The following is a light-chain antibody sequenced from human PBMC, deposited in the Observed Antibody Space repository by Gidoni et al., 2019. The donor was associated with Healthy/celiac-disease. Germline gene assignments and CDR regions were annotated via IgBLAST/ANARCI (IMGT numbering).Light chain of an antibody. J-gene: IGKJ3*01. Sequence: EMVLTQSPVTLSLSPGERATLSCRASQSVSSSYLAWYQQKPGQAPRLLIYGASSRATGIPDRFSGSGSGTDFTLTISRLEPEDFAVYYCQQYGSSLLFTFGPGTKVDIK. CDR3: QQYGSSLLFT. V-gene: IGKV3-20*01. CDR1: QSVSSSY. CDR2: GAS.